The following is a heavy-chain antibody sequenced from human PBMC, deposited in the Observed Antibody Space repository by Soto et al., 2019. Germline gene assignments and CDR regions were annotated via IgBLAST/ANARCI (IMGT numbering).Heavy chain of an antibody. CDR2: IYPGDSDS. Sequence: PGESLKISCTGSGYSFTHYWIAWVRQMHGKGLEWTGIIYPGDSDSRYSPSFQGQVTISADMSISTAYLQWRSLKASDTAVYYCAREGNLGRWLQPLDYWGQGTLVTVSS. CDR1: GYSFTHYW. V-gene: IGHV5-51*01. D-gene: IGHD5-12*01. CDR3: AREGNLGRWLQPLDY. J-gene: IGHJ4*02.